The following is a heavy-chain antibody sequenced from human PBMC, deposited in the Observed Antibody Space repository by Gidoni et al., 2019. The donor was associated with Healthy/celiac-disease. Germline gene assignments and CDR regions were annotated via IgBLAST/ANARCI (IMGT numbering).Heavy chain of an antibody. CDR1: GFTFTSSL. Sequence: EVQLVASGGGVVQPGGSLRPSCAASGFTFTSSLKSWCRQAPGQGLEWVANIKQDGSGKYYVDSVKVRFTISRENAKNSLYLQMNSLGAEDTAVYYCARVQVKWWGIAAADPAYWFDPWGQGTLVTVSS. D-gene: IGHD6-13*01. CDR2: IKQDGSGK. J-gene: IGHJ5*02. CDR3: ARVQVKWWGIAAADPAYWFDP. V-gene: IGHV3-7*01.